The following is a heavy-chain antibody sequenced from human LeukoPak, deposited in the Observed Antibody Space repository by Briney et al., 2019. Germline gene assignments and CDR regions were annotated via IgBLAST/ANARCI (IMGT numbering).Heavy chain of an antibody. CDR1: GFTFSSYS. Sequence: GGSLRLSCAASGFTFSSYSMNWVRQAPGKGLVGVSSISSSSSYIYYADSVKGRFTISRDNAKNSLYLQMNSLRAEDTAVYYCAELGITMIGGVWGKGTTVTISS. J-gene: IGHJ6*04. CDR3: AELGITMIGGV. V-gene: IGHV3-21*01. CDR2: ISSSSSYI. D-gene: IGHD3-10*02.